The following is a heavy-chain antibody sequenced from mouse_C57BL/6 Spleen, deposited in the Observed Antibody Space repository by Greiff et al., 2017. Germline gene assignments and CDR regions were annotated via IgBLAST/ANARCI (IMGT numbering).Heavy chain of an antibody. J-gene: IGHJ2*01. CDR2: IYPGDGDT. CDR1: GYAFSSSW. D-gene: IGHD3-2*02. Sequence: VQLQESGPELVKPGASVKISCKASGYAFSSSWMNWVKQRPGKGLEWIGRIYPGDGDTNYNGKFKGKATLTADKSSSTAYMQLSSLTSEDSAVYFCATDSSGSADYWGQGTTLTVSS. CDR3: ATDSSGSADY. V-gene: IGHV1-82*01.